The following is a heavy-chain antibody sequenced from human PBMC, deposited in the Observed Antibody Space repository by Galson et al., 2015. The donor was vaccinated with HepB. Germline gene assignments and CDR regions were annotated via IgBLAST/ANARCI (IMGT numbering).Heavy chain of an antibody. CDR3: TTRGFIVVVPAASYYYGMDV. D-gene: IGHD2-2*01. V-gene: IGHV3-15*01. CDR2: TKSKTDGGTT. Sequence: SLRLSCAASGFTFSNAWMSWVRQAPGKGLEWVGRTKSKTDGGTTDYAAPVKGRFTISRDDSKNTLYLQMNSLKTEDTAVYYCTTRGFIVVVPAASYYYGMDVWGQGTTVTVSS. CDR1: GFTFSNAW. J-gene: IGHJ6*02.